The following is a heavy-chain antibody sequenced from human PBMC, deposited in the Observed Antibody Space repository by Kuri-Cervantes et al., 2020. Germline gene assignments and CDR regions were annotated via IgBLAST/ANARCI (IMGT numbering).Heavy chain of an antibody. CDR1: GYTFTSYA. CDR3: ARVFGSGSRGTWYYMDV. Sequence: ASVKVSCKASGYTFTSYAMHWVRQAPGQRLEWMGWINAGNGNTKYSQKFQGRVTITRDTSASTAYMELSRLRSDDTAVYYCARVFGSGSRGTWYYMDVWGKGTTVTVSS. J-gene: IGHJ6*03. CDR2: INAGNGNT. D-gene: IGHD3-10*01. V-gene: IGHV1-3*01.